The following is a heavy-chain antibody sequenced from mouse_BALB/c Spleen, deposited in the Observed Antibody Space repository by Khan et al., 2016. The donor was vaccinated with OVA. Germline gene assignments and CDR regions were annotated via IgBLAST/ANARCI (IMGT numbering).Heavy chain of an antibody. CDR1: GYIFTSYW. V-gene: IGHV1S132*01. CDR2: IYPGTDNT. J-gene: IGHJ2*01. D-gene: IGHD1-1*01. CDR3: AREEALYYLDY. Sequence: QVQLQQSGAELVRPGASVKLSCKTSGYIFTSYWIHWVKQRSGQGLEWIARIYPGTDNTYYNQKLKDKASLTADKSSSTAYLQLSSLKSEDSAVYFCAREEALYYLDYWGQGTTLTVSS.